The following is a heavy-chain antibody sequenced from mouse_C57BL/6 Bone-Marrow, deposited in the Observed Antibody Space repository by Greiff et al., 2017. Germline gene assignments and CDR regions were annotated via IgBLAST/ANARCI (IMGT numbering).Heavy chain of an antibody. V-gene: IGHV1-69*01. CDR3: ARDDDYDEGWYFDV. CDR1: GYTFTSYW. Sequence: QVQLQQPGAELVMPGASVKLSCKASGYTFTSYWMHWVKQRPGQGLEWIGEIDPSDSYTNYNQKFKGKSTLTVDKSSSTASMQLSSLTSEDSAVYYCARDDDYDEGWYFDVWGTGTTVTVSS. CDR2: IDPSDSYT. D-gene: IGHD2-4*01. J-gene: IGHJ1*03.